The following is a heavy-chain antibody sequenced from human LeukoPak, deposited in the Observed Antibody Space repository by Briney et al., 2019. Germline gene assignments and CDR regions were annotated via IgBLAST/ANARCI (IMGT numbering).Heavy chain of an antibody. D-gene: IGHD5-24*01. CDR2: INPNSGGT. Sequence: GASVKVSCKASGYTFTGYYLHWVRQAPGQGLEWMGWINPNSGGTNYAQKFQGRVTMARDTSISTAYMEMSRLRSDDTALYYCAREPGGYNIDYWGQGTLVTVSS. J-gene: IGHJ4*02. CDR3: AREPGGYNIDY. CDR1: GYTFTGYY. V-gene: IGHV1-2*02.